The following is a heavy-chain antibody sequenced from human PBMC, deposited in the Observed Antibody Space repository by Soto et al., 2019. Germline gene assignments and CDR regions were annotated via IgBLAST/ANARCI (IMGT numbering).Heavy chain of an antibody. V-gene: IGHV1-69*12. CDR3: ARESFNYDSSGYLGWFDP. CDR2: IIPIFGTA. Sequence: QVQLVQSGAEVKKPGSSVKVSCKASGGTFSSYAISWVRQAPGQGLEWMGGIIPIFGTANYAQKFQGRVTSTADESTSTAYMELSSLRSEDTAVYYCARESFNYDSSGYLGWFDPWGQGTLVTVSS. CDR1: GGTFSSYA. J-gene: IGHJ5*02. D-gene: IGHD3-22*01.